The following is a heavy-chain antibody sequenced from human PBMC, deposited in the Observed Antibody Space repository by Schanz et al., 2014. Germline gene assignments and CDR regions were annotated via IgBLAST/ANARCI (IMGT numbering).Heavy chain of an antibody. V-gene: IGHV3-9*01. CDR1: GFTFDEYG. D-gene: IGHD3-9*01. Sequence: EVQLVESGGDLVQPGRSLRLSCAASGFTFDEYGMHWVRQAPGKGLEWVSGISWNGGFIAYGDAVKGRFTISRDNAKNSLYLQMNSLRAEDTAVYYCARVRYDILTDYYTEYYCDSWGQGTLVAVSS. J-gene: IGHJ4*02. CDR2: ISWNGGFI. CDR3: ARVRYDILTDYYTEYYCDS.